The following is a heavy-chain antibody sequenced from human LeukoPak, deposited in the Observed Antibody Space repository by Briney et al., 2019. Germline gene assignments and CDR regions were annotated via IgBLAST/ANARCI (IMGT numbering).Heavy chain of an antibody. D-gene: IGHD4-23*01. V-gene: IGHV3-74*01. CDR2: SNSDGSST. J-gene: IGHJ3*02. CDR1: GFTFKTYW. Sequence: GGSRRLSCAASGFTFKTYWMHWVRQAPGKGLVWVSHSNSDGSSTSYADSVRGRFTISRDNAKNTLYLQMNSLRAEDTAVYYCARDLKGPVNDVFDMWGQGTMVTVSS. CDR3: ARDLKGPVNDVFDM.